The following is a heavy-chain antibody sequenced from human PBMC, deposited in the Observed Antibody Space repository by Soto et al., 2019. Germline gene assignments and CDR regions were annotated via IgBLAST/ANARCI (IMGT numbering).Heavy chain of an antibody. D-gene: IGHD1-26*01. Sequence: GGSLRLSCAASGFTFSNAWMSWVRQAPGKGLEWVGRIKSKTDGGTTDYAAPVKGRFTISRDDSKNTLYLQMTSLKTEDTAVYYCPPLLRYSGSYFDSWGQGTLVTVSS. V-gene: IGHV3-15*01. CDR1: GFTFSNAW. CDR2: IKSKTDGGTT. CDR3: PPLLRYSGSYFDS. J-gene: IGHJ4*02.